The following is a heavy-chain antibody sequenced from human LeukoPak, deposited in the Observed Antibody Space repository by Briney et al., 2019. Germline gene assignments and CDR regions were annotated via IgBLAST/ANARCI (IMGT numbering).Heavy chain of an antibody. CDR2: INHSGST. Sequence: SETLSLTCAVYGGSFSGYYWSWIRQPPGKGLEWIGEINHSGSTNYNPSLKSRVTISVDTSKNQFSLKLSSVTAADTAVYYCARAGRPFWSGYYNWFDPWGQGTLVTVSS. CDR1: GGSFSGYY. V-gene: IGHV4-34*01. CDR3: ARAGRPFWSGYYNWFDP. J-gene: IGHJ5*02. D-gene: IGHD3-3*01.